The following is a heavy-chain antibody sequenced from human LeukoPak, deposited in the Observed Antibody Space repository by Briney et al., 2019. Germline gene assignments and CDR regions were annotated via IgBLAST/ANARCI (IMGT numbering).Heavy chain of an antibody. CDR2: ISGNGGST. Sequence: GGSLRLSCAASGFTFDDYAMHWVRQAPGKGLEWVSLISGNGGSTYYADSVKGRLTISRDNSKNSLYLQMNSLRTEDTALYYCAKSGGYSYGYDFDYWGQGTLVTVSS. D-gene: IGHD5-18*01. V-gene: IGHV3-43*02. CDR1: GFTFDDYA. CDR3: AKSGGYSYGYDFDY. J-gene: IGHJ4*02.